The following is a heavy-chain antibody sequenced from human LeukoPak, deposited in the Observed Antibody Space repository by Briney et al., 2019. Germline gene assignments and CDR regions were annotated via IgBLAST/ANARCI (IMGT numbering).Heavy chain of an antibody. CDR2: ISSDGTT. CDR1: GFTVSSNY. J-gene: IGHJ4*02. D-gene: IGHD6-13*01. CDR3: ARIPAAGPFDY. V-gene: IGHV3-53*04. Sequence: GGSLRLSCAASGFTVSSNYMSWVRQAPGKGLEWVAIISSDGTTYYADSVKGRFTISRHNSKNTPYPPMNSLRVEDTPVFYCARIPAAGPFDYWGQGTLVTVSS.